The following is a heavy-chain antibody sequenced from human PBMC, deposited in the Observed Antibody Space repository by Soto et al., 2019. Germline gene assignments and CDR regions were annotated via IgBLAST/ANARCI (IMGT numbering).Heavy chain of an antibody. Sequence: SETLSLTCAVYGGSFSGYYWSWIRQPPGKGLEWIGEINHSGSTNYNPSLKSRVTISVDTSKNQFSLKLSSVTAADTAVYYCACDVVVAATNYFDYWGQGTLVTVSS. CDR2: INHSGST. V-gene: IGHV4-34*01. D-gene: IGHD2-15*01. CDR1: GGSFSGYY. J-gene: IGHJ4*02. CDR3: ACDVVVAATNYFDY.